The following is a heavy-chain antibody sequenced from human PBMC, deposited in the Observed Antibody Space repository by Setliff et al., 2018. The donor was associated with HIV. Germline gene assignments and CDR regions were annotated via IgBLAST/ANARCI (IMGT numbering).Heavy chain of an antibody. V-gene: IGHV1-2*02. D-gene: IGHD3-10*01. CDR2: INPISGVT. CDR3: AREGKFRYYYYMDV. J-gene: IGHJ6*03. Sequence: ASVKVSCKASGYAFTGDYIHWVRQARGQGLEWMGWINPISGVTNYAEKFQGRVTMTRDTSISTAYMELSRLTSDDTAIYYCAREGKFRYYYYMDVWGKGTTVTVS. CDR1: GYAFTGDY.